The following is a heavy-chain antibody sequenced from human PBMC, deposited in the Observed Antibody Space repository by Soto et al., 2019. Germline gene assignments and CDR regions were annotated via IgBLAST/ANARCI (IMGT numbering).Heavy chain of an antibody. J-gene: IGHJ3*02. CDR1: GYTFTSYV. CDR2: ISAYNGNT. CDR3: AREIGGAAFDI. D-gene: IGHD3-16*01. Sequence: ASVKVSFKASGYTFTSYVISWVRQAPGQGLDCIGWISAYNGNTNYAQKLQGRVTMTTDTSTSTAYMELRSLRSDDTAVYYCAREIGGAAFDIWGQGTMDTVSS. V-gene: IGHV1-18*04.